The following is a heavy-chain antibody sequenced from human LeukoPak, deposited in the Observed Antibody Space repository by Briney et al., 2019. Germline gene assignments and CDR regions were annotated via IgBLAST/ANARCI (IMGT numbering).Heavy chain of an antibody. CDR3: VRGGTVPGANYWFDT. CDR1: GFTFGDYG. V-gene: IGHV3-49*04. D-gene: IGHD4/OR15-4a*01. CDR2: VRSKTYGGSS. J-gene: IGHJ5*02. Sequence: GGSLRLSCTTSGFTFGDYGMGWVRQGPGKGLEWVSFVRSKTYGGSSEYAASVRGRFIVSRDDSKRVAFLQMNSLTTEDTAVYYCVRGGTVPGANYWFDTWGQGTLVTVSS.